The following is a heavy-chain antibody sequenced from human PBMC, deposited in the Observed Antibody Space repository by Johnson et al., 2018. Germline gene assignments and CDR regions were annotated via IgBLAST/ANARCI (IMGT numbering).Heavy chain of an antibody. CDR3: ARDSPPYYMDV. CDR1: GFTVSSNY. J-gene: IGHJ6*03. CDR2: IYSGGST. Sequence: EVQLLESGGGLVQPGGSLRLSCAASGFTVSSNYMSWVRQAPGKGLEWVSVIYSGGSTYYADSVKGRFTISRDNSKNTLYLQMNSLRAEDTAVYYCARDSPPYYMDVWGKGTTVTVSS. V-gene: IGHV3-66*02.